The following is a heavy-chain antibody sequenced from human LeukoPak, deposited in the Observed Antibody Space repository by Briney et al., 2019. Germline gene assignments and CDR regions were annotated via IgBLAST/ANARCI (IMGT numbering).Heavy chain of an antibody. CDR3: AREPVP. J-gene: IGHJ5*02. CDR1: GGSISSGSYY. V-gene: IGHV4-61*02. CDR2: IYTSGST. Sequence: SQTLSLTCTVSGGSISSGSYYWSWIRQPAGKGLEWIGRIYTSGSTNYNPSLKSRVTISVDTSKNQFSLKLSSVAAADTAVYYCAREPVPWGQGTLVTVSS.